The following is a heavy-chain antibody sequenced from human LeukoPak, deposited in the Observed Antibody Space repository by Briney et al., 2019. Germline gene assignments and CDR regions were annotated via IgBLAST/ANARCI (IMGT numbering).Heavy chain of an antibody. Sequence: KAGGSLRLSCAASGFTFSSYSMNWVRQAPGKGLEWVSSISSSSSYIYYADSVKGRFTISRDNAKNSLYLQMNSLRAEDTAVYYCARDERVKFDPWGQGTLVTVSS. D-gene: IGHD4-23*01. CDR2: ISSSSSYI. CDR3: ARDERVKFDP. V-gene: IGHV3-21*01. CDR1: GFTFSSYS. J-gene: IGHJ5*02.